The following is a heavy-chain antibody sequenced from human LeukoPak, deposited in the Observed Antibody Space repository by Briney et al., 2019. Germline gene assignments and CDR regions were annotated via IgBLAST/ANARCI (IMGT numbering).Heavy chain of an antibody. CDR1: GYTFTGYY. CDR3: ARGPGIAVAGKENWFDP. CDR2: INPNSGGT. V-gene: IGHV1-2*04. D-gene: IGHD6-19*01. J-gene: IGHJ5*02. Sequence: GASVKVSCKASGYTFTGYYMHWVRQAPGQGLEWMGWINPNSGGTNYAQKFQGWVTMTRDTPISTAYMELSRLRSDDTAVYYCARGPGIAVAGKENWFDPWGQGTLVTVSS.